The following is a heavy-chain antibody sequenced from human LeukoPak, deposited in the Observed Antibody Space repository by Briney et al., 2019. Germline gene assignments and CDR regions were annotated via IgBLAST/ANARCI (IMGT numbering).Heavy chain of an antibody. V-gene: IGHV4-34*01. CDR1: GGSFSGYY. CDR2: INNSGST. CDR3: ARERRRVVVVAASLAYYFDY. J-gene: IGHJ4*02. Sequence: SQSPSPTCAVYGGSFSGYYWSWIRQPPGKGLEWIGEINNSGSTNYNPSLKSRVTISVDTSKNQFSLKLSTVTAADTAVYYCARERRRVVVVAASLAYYFDYWGQGTLVTVSS. D-gene: IGHD2-15*01.